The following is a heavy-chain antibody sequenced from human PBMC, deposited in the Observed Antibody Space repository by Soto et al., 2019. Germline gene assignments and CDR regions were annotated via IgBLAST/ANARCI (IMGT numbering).Heavy chain of an antibody. V-gene: IGHV4-59*01. CDR1: GGSMRNYF. J-gene: IGHJ4*02. Sequence: PSETLSLTCTVSGGSMRNYFWTWIRQPPGKGLEWIGYIHYSGNTSFFPSYNPSLRSRVNISEDTSKNQFYLKLLSVTTADTAVYFCAAGEASSRNIAPYYLDFWGQGTLVTVSS. CDR2: IHYSGNT. CDR3: AAGEASSRNIAPYYLDF. D-gene: IGHD6-13*01.